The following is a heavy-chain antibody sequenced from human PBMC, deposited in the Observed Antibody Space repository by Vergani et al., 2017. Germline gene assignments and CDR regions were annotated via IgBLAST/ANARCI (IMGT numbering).Heavy chain of an antibody. D-gene: IGHD3-10*01. V-gene: IGHV4-34*01. CDR3: ARDGVALLWFGDPVDAFDI. Sequence: QVQLQQWGAGLLKPSETLSLTCAVYGGSFSGYYWSWIRQPPGKGLEWIGEINHSGSTNYNPSLKSRVTISVDTSKNQFSLKLSSVTAADTAVYYCARDGVALLWFGDPVDAFDIWGQGTMVTVSS. J-gene: IGHJ3*02. CDR1: GGSFSGYY. CDR2: INHSGST.